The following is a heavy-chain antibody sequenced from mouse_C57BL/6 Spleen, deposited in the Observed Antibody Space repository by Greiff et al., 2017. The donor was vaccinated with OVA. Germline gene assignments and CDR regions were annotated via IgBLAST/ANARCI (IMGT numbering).Heavy chain of an antibody. CDR3: ARDKSYDWYFDV. J-gene: IGHJ1*03. D-gene: IGHD1-1*01. CDR1: GYSITSGYY. Sequence: ESGPGLVKPSQSLSLTCSVTGYSITSGYYWNWIRQFPGNKLEWMGYISYDGSNNYNPSLKNRISITRDTSKNQFFLKLNSVTTEDTATYYCARDKSYDWYFDVWGTGTTVTVSS. V-gene: IGHV3-6*01. CDR2: ISYDGSN.